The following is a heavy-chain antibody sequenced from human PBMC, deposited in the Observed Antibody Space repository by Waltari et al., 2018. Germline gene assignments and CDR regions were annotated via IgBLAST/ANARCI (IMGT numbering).Heavy chain of an antibody. Sequence: PGKGLEWIGYIYYSGSTYYNPSLKSRVTISVDTSKNQFSLKLSSVTAADTAVYYCARHMTDDYGDSNDAFDIWGQGTMVTVSS. J-gene: IGHJ3*02. D-gene: IGHD4-17*01. CDR2: IYYSGST. V-gene: IGHV4-30-4*01. CDR3: ARHMTDDYGDSNDAFDI.